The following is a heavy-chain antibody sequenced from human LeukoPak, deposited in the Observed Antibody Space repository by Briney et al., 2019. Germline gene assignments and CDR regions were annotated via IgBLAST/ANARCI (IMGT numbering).Heavy chain of an antibody. CDR2: IIPILGIA. D-gene: IGHD2-2*01. CDR1: GYTFTTYG. Sequence: SVKVSCKASGYTFTTYGITWVRQAPGQGLEWMGRIIPILGIANYAQKFQGRVTITADKSTSTVYMELSSLRSEDTAVYYCARESSSVVVPAAAFDYWGQGTLVTVSS. V-gene: IGHV1-69*04. CDR3: ARESSSVVVPAAAFDY. J-gene: IGHJ4*02.